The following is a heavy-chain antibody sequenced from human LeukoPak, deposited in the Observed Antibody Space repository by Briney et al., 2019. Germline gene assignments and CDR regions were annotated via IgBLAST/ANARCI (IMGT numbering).Heavy chain of an antibody. CDR3: ARVLERHFDY. CDR2: INSNSGGT. D-gene: IGHD1-1*01. V-gene: IGHV1-2*02. Sequence: GASVKVSXKASGYTFTGYYIHWVRQAPGQGLEWMGWINSNSGGTNYAQKFQGRVTMTRDTSISTAYMELSRLRSDDTAVYYCARVLERHFDYWGQGTLVTVSS. CDR1: GYTFTGYY. J-gene: IGHJ4*02.